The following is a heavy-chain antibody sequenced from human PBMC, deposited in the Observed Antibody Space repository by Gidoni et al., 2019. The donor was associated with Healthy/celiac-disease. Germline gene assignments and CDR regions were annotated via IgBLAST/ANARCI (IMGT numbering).Heavy chain of an antibody. CDR1: GFTFSIYA. D-gene: IGHD3-10*01. Sequence: QVQLVESGGGVVQPGRSLRLSCAASGFTFSIYAMHWVRQAPGKGLEWVAVISYDGSNKYYADSVKGRFTISRDNSKNTLYLQMNSLRAEDTAVYYCARDGEGWANYYYGMDVWGQGTTVTVSS. V-gene: IGHV3-30*04. CDR3: ARDGEGWANYYYGMDV. J-gene: IGHJ6*02. CDR2: ISYDGSNK.